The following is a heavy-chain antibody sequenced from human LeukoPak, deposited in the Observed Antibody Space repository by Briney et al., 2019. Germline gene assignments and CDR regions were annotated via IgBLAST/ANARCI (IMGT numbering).Heavy chain of an antibody. J-gene: IGHJ6*03. CDR3: ARDWYFSSSHSCDQFYYYYYWDV. CDR1: GGSISSGSYY. CDR2: IYTSGST. D-gene: IGHD2-2*01. V-gene: IGHV4-61*02. Sequence: SQTLSLTCTVSGGSISSGSYYWSWIRQPAGKGLEWIGRIYTSGSTNYNPSLKSRVTISVDTSKNHFSLKLSSVTAADTAVCYCARDWYFSSSHSCDQFYYYYYWDVWPKENTVSVSS.